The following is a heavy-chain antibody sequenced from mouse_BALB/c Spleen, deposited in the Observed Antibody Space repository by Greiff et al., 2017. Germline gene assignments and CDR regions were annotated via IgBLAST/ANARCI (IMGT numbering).Heavy chain of an antibody. V-gene: IGHV5-4*02. Sequence: EVKVEESGGGLVKPGGSLKLSCAASGFTFSDYYMYWVRQTPEKRLEWVATISDGGSYTYYPDSVKGRFTISRDNAKNNLYLQMSSLQTDDTARYYCARVYYDYDPAWFAYWGQGTLVTVSA. CDR1: GFTFSDYY. CDR2: ISDGGSYT. CDR3: ARVYYDYDPAWFAY. J-gene: IGHJ3*01. D-gene: IGHD2-4*01.